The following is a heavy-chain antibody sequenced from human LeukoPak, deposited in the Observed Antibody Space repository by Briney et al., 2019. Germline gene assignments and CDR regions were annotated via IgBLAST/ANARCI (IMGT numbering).Heavy chain of an antibody. CDR3: ARASDPWLQLT. J-gene: IGHJ5*02. Sequence: GGSLRLSCAASGFTFRNYWKIWVREAPGKALEGVGKIKQDGSEKRYADSVRGRYSISRDNAQTSLYLQMNSLRAGDTAVYYCARASDPWLQLTWGQGTLVTVSS. V-gene: IGHV3-7*05. CDR1: GFTFRNYW. CDR2: IKQDGSEK. D-gene: IGHD5-24*01.